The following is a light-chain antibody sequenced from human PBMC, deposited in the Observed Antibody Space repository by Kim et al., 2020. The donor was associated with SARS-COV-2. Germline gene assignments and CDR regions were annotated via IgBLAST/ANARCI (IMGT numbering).Light chain of an antibody. CDR3: TSYTTSSTLI. CDR1: SGDVGGFNY. J-gene: IGLJ2*01. V-gene: IGLV2-14*03. CDR2: DVS. Sequence: QAASVSGSPGQSITISCTGASGDVGGFNYVSWYQQHPGKAPKLLIYDVSDRPSGVSNRFSASKSDKTASLTISGLQADDEGDYYCTSYTTSSTLIFG.